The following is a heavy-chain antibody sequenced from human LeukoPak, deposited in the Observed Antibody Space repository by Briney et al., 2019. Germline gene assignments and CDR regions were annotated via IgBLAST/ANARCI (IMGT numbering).Heavy chain of an antibody. J-gene: IGHJ4*02. D-gene: IGHD1-26*01. Sequence: SETLSLTCTVSGGSISSYYWSWIRQPPGKGLEWIGYIYYSGSTSYNPSLKSRVTISVDTSKNQFSLKLSSVTAADTAVYYCARHPSIVGATSFDYWGQGTLVTVSS. V-gene: IGHV4-59*08. CDR3: ARHPSIVGATSFDY. CDR1: GGSISSYY. CDR2: IYYSGST.